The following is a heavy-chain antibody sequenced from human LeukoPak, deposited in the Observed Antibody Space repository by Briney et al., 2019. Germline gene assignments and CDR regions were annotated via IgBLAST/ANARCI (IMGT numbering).Heavy chain of an antibody. CDR2: INPNSGGT. J-gene: IGHJ4*02. CDR3: ARGHRDSVGWYHVDF. Sequence: AASVKVSCKASGYTFTDYLMHWVRQAPGQGLEWMGWINPNSGGTNSAQKFQGRVTMTRDTSISTAYMELTSLISDDTAVYYCARGHRDSVGWYHVDFWGQGTLVTVSS. CDR1: GYTFTDYL. D-gene: IGHD6-19*01. V-gene: IGHV1-2*02.